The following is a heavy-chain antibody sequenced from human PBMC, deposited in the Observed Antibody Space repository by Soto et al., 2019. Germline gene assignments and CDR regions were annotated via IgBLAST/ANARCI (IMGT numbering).Heavy chain of an antibody. D-gene: IGHD3-10*01. CDR1: GGSFSGYY. V-gene: IGHV4-34*01. CDR2: INHSGST. CDR3: ARSSYYYGSGNFDY. Sequence: SETLSLTCAVYGGSFSGYYWSWIRQPPGKGLEWIGEINHSGSTNYNPSLKSRVTISVDTSKNQFSLKLSSVTAADTAVYYCARSSYYYGSGNFDYWGQGTLVTVS. J-gene: IGHJ4*02.